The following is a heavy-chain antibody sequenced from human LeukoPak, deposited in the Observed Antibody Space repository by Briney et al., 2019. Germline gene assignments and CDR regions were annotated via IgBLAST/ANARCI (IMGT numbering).Heavy chain of an antibody. CDR2: ISSSGSTI. CDR3: GGRGYSYGFHDY. V-gene: IGHV3-48*03. D-gene: IGHD5-18*01. Sequence: GGYLRLSCAASGFTFSSYEMNWVRQAQGQGLEWVSYISSSGSTIYYADPVKGRFTNARDNAKNSLYLQMHSLRGDDRAVYCCGGRGYSYGFHDYWGQGTLVSVCS. J-gene: IGHJ4*02. CDR1: GFTFSSYE.